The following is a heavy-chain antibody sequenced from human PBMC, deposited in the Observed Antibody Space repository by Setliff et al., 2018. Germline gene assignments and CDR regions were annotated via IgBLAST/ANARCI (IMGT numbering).Heavy chain of an antibody. Sequence: KTSETLSLTCNVSGVSISSYYWSWIRQPPGKGLESIGYIQKSGSTNYNPSLMSRVSISVDTSKRQVSLNLNSVTAADTGVYYCATRTFAVIPHSGLGLDYFYGMDVWGRGTTVTVSS. V-gene: IGHV4-59*08. CDR3: ATRTFAVIPHSGLGLDYFYGMDV. J-gene: IGHJ6*02. CDR1: GVSISSYY. D-gene: IGHD2-21*01. CDR2: IQKSGST.